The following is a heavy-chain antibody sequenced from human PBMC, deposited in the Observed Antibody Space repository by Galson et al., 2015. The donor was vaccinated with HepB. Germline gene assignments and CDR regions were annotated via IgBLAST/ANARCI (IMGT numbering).Heavy chain of an antibody. D-gene: IGHD6-13*01. V-gene: IGHV3-21*01. Sequence: SLRLSCAASGFTFSSYSMNWVRQAPGKGLEWVSSISSSSSYIYYADSVKGRFTISRDNAKNSLYLQMNSLRAEGTAVYYCARIGGYSSSWYFFFGRGEGGESNLADFDYWGQGTLVTVSS. CDR1: GFTFSSYS. CDR2: ISSSSSYI. CDR3: ARIGGYSSSWYFFFGRGEGGESNLADFDY. J-gene: IGHJ4*02.